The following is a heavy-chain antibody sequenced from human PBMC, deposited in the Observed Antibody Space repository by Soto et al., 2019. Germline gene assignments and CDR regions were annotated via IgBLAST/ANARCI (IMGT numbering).Heavy chain of an antibody. D-gene: IGHD3-22*01. Sequence: SQTLSVTCVFSGSSVSSNTAAWNCIRQSPSRGLEWLCRKCYRSKWYNDYAVSVKSRITINPDTSKNQFSLQLNSVTPEDTAVYYCARGLPPYYYDSSGYYYRGHYFDYWGQGTLVTVSS. CDR3: ARGLPPYYYDSSGYYYRGHYFDY. J-gene: IGHJ4*02. CDR2: KCYRSKWYN. CDR1: GSSVSSNTAA. V-gene: IGHV6-1*01.